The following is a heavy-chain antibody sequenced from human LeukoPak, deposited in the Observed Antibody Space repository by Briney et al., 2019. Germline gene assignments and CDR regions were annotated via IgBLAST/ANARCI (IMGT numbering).Heavy chain of an antibody. V-gene: IGHV3-48*01. J-gene: IGHJ4*02. CDR1: GFTFSSYS. CDR3: EKDPSPIYCSSSSCYND. Sequence: PGGSLRLSCAASGFTFSSYSMNWVRQAPGKGLEWVSYISSSSSTIYYADSVKGRFTISRDNAKNSLYLQMNNLRAEDTAVYFCEKDPSPIYCSSSSCYNDWGQGTLVIVSP. D-gene: IGHD2-15*01. CDR2: ISSSSSTI.